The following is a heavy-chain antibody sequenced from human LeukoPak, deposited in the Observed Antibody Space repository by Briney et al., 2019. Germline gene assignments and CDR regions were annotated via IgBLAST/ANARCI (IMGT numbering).Heavy chain of an antibody. V-gene: IGHV4-39*01. CDR2: MYYSGST. D-gene: IGHD5-24*01. J-gene: IGHJ4*02. Sequence: SETLSLTCTVSGGSISNSSYYWGWIRQPPGKGLEWIGSMYYSGSTYYNPSLKSRATISVDTSKNQFSLKLSSATAADTAVNYCAGHGRMGTINPSYWGQGTLVTVSS. CDR3: AGHGRMGTINPSY. CDR1: GGSISNSSYY.